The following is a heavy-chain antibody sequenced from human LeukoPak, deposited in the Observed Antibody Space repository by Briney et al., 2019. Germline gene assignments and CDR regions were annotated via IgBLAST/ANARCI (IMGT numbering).Heavy chain of an antibody. CDR1: GGSFSGYY. CDR3: ARAPRGSYYPFDY. CDR2: INHSGST. Sequence: SETLSLTCAVYGGSFSGYYWSWIRQPPGKGLEWIGEINHSGSTNYNPSLKSRVTISVDTSKNQFSLKLSSVTAADTAVYYCARAPRGSYYPFDYWGQGTLVTVSS. V-gene: IGHV4-34*01. D-gene: IGHD1-26*01. J-gene: IGHJ4*02.